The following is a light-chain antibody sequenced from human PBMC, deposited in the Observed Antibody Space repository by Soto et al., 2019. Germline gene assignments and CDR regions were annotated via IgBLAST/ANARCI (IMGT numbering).Light chain of an antibody. V-gene: IGKV1-6*01. Sequence: AIQMTQSPSSLSASVGDRVTITCRASQGVGNDLGWYQHKPGKAPKLLIYAASRLETGVPSRLSGSGSGTDFTLTISNLQPEDFATYYCLQDYNSPYTFGQGTKLEIK. J-gene: IGKJ2*01. CDR2: AAS. CDR1: QGVGND. CDR3: LQDYNSPYT.